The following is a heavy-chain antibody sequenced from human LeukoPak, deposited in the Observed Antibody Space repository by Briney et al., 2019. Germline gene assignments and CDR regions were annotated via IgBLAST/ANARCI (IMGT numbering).Heavy chain of an antibody. CDR1: GVSFSGYY. CDR3: AQARGYSYGRYRGYGMDV. CDR2: INHSEST. J-gene: IGHJ6*02. Sequence: SSETLSLTCAVYGVSFSGYYWSWIRQPPGKGLEWIGEINHSESTNYNPSLKSRVTISVDTSKNQFSLKLSSVTAADTAVYYCAQARGYSYGRYRGYGMDVWGQGTTVTVSS. D-gene: IGHD5-18*01. V-gene: IGHV4-34*01.